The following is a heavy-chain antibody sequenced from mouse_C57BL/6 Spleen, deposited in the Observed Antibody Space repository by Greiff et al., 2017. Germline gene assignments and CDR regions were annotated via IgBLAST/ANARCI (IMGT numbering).Heavy chain of an antibody. CDR2: IYPGDGDT. V-gene: IGHV1-80*01. J-gene: IGHJ3*01. D-gene: IGHD3-3*01. CDR1: GYAFSSYW. Sequence: VKLQESGAELVKPGASVKISCKASGYAFSSYWMNWVKQRPGKGLEWIGQIYPGDGDTNYNGKFKGKATLTADKSSSTAYMQPSSLTSEDSAVYYCAREGTGRFACWGQGALVTVSA. CDR3: AREGTGRFAC.